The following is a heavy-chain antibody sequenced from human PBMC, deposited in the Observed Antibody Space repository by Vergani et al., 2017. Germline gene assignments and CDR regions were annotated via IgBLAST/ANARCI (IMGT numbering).Heavy chain of an antibody. Sequence: QVQLVESGGGVVQPGRSLRLSCAASGFTFSSYAMHWVRQAPGKGLEWVAVISYDGSNKYYADSVKGRFTISRDNSKNTLYLQMNSLGAEDTAVYYCARDGGYCSSTSCYYYYYMDVWGKGTTVTVSS. CDR3: ARDGGYCSSTSCYYYYYMDV. D-gene: IGHD2-2*01. CDR1: GFTFSSYA. CDR2: ISYDGSNK. V-gene: IGHV3-30-3*01. J-gene: IGHJ6*03.